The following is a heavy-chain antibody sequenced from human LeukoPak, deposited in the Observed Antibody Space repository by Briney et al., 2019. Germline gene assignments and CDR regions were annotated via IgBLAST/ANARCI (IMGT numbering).Heavy chain of an antibody. Sequence: APVKVSCKASGGTFSSYAISWVRQAPGQGLEWMGGIIPIFGTANYAQKFQGRVTITADESTSTAYMELSSLRSEDTAVYYCAREGNWNDFDYWGQGTLVTVSS. V-gene: IGHV1-69*13. J-gene: IGHJ4*02. CDR2: IIPIFGTA. CDR1: GGTFSSYA. CDR3: AREGNWNDFDY. D-gene: IGHD1-1*01.